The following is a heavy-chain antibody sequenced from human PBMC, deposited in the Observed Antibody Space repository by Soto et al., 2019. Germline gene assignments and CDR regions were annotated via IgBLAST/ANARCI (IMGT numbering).Heavy chain of an antibody. CDR1: GGSFSGYY. D-gene: IGHD3-3*01. CDR3: ARGGSITIFGVVAVDYYYYYMDV. V-gene: IGHV4-34*01. CDR2: INHSGST. J-gene: IGHJ6*03. Sequence: SETLSLTCAVYGGSFSGYYWSWIRQPPGKGLEWIGEINHSGSTNYNPSLKSRVTISVDTSKNQFSLKLCSVTAADTAVYYCARGGSITIFGVVAVDYYYYYMDVWGKGTTVTVSS.